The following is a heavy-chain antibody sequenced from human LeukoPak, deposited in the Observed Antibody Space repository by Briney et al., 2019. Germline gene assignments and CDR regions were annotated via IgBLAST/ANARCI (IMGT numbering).Heavy chain of an antibody. J-gene: IGHJ4*02. V-gene: IGHV4-39*01. D-gene: IGHD4-17*01. CDR1: GASISSSSYY. CDR2: IYYSGTT. CDR3: ARQTPHGTVTTDY. Sequence: SETLSLTCTVSGASISSSSYYGGWIRQPPGKGLEWIGSIYYSGTTYYNPSLKSRVTMSVDTSKNQFSLRLSSVTAADTAVYYCARQTPHGTVTTDYWVQGTLVTVSS.